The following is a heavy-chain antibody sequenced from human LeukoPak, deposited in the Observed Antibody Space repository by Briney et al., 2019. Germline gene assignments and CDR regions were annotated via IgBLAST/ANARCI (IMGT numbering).Heavy chain of an antibody. CDR2: IIPIFGTA. CDR3: ARAPTNYYDSSGYHKYFQH. D-gene: IGHD3-22*01. J-gene: IGHJ1*01. V-gene: IGHV1-69*05. Sequence: GASVKVSCKASGGTFSSYAISWVRQAPGQGLEWMGRIIPIFGTANYAQKFQGRVTITTDESTSTAYMELSSLRSEDTAVYYCARAPTNYYDSSGYHKYFQHWGQGTLVTVSS. CDR1: GGTFSSYA.